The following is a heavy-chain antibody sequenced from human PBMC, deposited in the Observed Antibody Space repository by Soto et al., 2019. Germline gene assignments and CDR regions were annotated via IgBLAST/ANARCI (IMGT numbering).Heavy chain of an antibody. V-gene: IGHV1-3*01. D-gene: IGHD2-2*01. J-gene: IGHJ3*02. Sequence: ASLKVSCKASGYTFTSYAMHWGRQAPGQRLEWMGWINAGNGNTKYSQKFQGRVTITRDTSASTAYMELSSLRSEDTAVYYCATAIADDAFDIWGRGTMVTVSS. CDR2: INAGNGNT. CDR3: ATAIADDAFDI. CDR1: GYTFTSYA.